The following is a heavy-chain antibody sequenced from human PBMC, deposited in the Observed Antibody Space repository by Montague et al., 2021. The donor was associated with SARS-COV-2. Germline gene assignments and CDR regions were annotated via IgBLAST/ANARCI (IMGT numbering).Heavy chain of an antibody. Sequence: YLRLSCAASGFTFSNSAMNWFRQAPGKGLEWVSGSSGSDGGTHYADSVKGRFTISRDNSKNVLYLQMNSLRAEDTALYYCAKDSYYYGLGYGMDVWGQGTTVTVSS. CDR3: AKDSYYYGLGYGMDV. CDR2: SSGSDGGT. D-gene: IGHD3-10*01. J-gene: IGHJ6*02. V-gene: IGHV3-23*01. CDR1: GFTFSNSA.